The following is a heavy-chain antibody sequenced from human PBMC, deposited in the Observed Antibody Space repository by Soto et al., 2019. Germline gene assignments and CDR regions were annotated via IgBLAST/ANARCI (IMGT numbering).Heavy chain of an antibody. CDR2: FDPSDSYT. V-gene: IGHV5-10-1*01. CDR1: GYSFTSYW. CDR3: ARHEYSSSPFDY. D-gene: IGHD6-6*01. J-gene: IGHJ4*02. Sequence: GEALKISCKGSGYSFTSYWISWVRQMPGKGLEGMGSFDPSDSYTSYSPSFQGHVTISADKSISTAYLQWRRLKASDAAMYYRARHEYSSSPFDYWGQGTLVTVSS.